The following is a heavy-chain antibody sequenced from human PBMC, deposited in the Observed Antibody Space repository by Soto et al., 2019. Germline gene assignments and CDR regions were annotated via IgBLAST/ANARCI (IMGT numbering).Heavy chain of an antibody. V-gene: IGHV4-39*01. D-gene: IGHD3-16*01. CDR2: IYYSGST. J-gene: IGHJ4*02. Sequence: PSETLSLTCTVSGGSISSSSYYWGWIRQPPGKGLEWIGSIYYSGSTYYNPSLKSRVTISVDTSKNQFSLKLSSVTAADTAVYYCAKNNVLRSDYWGQGTLVTVSS. CDR1: GGSISSSSYY. CDR3: AKNNVLRSDY.